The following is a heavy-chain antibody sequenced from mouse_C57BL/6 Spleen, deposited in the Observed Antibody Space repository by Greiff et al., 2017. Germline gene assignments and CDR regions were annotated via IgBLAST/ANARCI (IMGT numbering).Heavy chain of an antibody. CDR1: GFTFSSYG. V-gene: IGHV5-6*01. CDR2: ISSGGSYT. CDR3: ARPTAQAKGYFDY. D-gene: IGHD3-2*02. J-gene: IGHJ2*01. Sequence: VQLQQSGGDLVKPGGSLKLSCAASGFTFSSYGMSWVRQTPDKRLEWVATISSGGSYTYYPDSVKGRFTISRDNAKNTLYLQMSSLKSEDTAMYYCARPTAQAKGYFDYWGQGTTLTVSS.